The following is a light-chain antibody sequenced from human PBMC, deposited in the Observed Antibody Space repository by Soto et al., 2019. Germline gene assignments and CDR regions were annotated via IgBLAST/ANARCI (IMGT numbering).Light chain of an antibody. CDR2: EVT. Sequence: QSVLTQPPSASGSPGQSVTISCTGTSSDVGAYNYVSWYQQHAGKAPKLVIYEVTKRPSGVPDRFSGSKSANTASLTVSGLQSVDEADYYCCSFASSLTWVFGGGTKVTVL. CDR1: SSDVGAYNY. J-gene: IGLJ3*02. V-gene: IGLV2-8*01. CDR3: CSFASSLTWV.